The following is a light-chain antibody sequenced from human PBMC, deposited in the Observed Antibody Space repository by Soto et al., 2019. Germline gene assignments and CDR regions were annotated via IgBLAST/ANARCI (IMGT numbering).Light chain of an antibody. V-gene: IGKV3-20*01. J-gene: IGKJ1*01. CDR1: QSVGSSY. CDR3: QQYGNALPWS. Sequence: EIVLTQSPGTLSLSPGERATLSCRASQSVGSSYLAWYQQKPGQAPRLLIYATSTWATGIPDRFSGSGSGTDFTLTIIRLEPEDFAVYYCQQYGNALPWSFGQGTKVEIK. CDR2: ATS.